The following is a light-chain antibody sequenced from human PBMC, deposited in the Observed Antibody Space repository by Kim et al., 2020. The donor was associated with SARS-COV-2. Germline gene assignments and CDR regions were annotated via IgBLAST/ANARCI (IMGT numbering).Light chain of an antibody. CDR2: SNN. J-gene: IGLJ1*01. Sequence: QLVLTQPPSASATPGQSVTISCSGSTSNIGSNTVEWFQQLPGTAPKLLIYSNNQRPSGVPDRFSASKSGTSASLAISGLQSDDEADYYCAAWDDTLSGLYVFGTGTKVTVL. CDR1: TSNIGSNT. V-gene: IGLV1-44*01. CDR3: AAWDDTLSGLYV.